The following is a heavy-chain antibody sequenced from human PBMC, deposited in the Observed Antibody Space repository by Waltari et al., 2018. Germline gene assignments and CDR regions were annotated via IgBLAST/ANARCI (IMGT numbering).Heavy chain of an antibody. V-gene: IGHV4-39*01. J-gene: IGHJ4*02. D-gene: IGHD3-3*01. Sequence: QLQLQESGPGLVKPSETLSLTCTVSGGSISSSSYYWGWIRQPPGQGLEWIGSIYYSGSTYYNPSLKSRVTISVDTSKNQFSLKLSSVTAADTAVYYCAITSRTYYDFWSGYQYYFDYWGQGTLVTVSS. CDR1: GGSISSSSYY. CDR2: IYYSGST. CDR3: AITSRTYYDFWSGYQYYFDY.